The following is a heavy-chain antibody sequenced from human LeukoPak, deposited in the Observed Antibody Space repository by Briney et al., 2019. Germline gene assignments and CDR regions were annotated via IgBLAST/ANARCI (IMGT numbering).Heavy chain of an antibody. CDR2: IYSSGST. J-gene: IGHJ3*02. D-gene: IGHD3-16*01. CDR3: ARVGDGDAFDI. V-gene: IGHV4-59*01. Sequence: SETLSLTCTVSGGSISSYYWSWIRQPPGKGLEWIGYIYSSGSTNYNPSLKSRVTISVDTSKNQFSLKLTSVTAADTAVYYCARVGDGDAFDIWGQGTMVTVSS. CDR1: GGSISSYY.